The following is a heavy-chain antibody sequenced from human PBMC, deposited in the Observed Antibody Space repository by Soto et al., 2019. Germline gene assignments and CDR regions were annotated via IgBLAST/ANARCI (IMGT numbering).Heavy chain of an antibody. CDR2: ISGSADNT. V-gene: IGHV3-23*01. J-gene: IGHJ5*02. CDR3: AKALCSSGAYGWFAP. Sequence: EVQLLESGGGLVQPGGSLRLSCAASGFMFSSYAMSWVRQTPRKGLEWVSAISGSADNTYYTDSVRGRFTTSRDNSRNTLYLQMNSLRAEDTAIDYGAKALCSSGAYGWFAPCGRGTLVTVSS. CDR1: GFMFSSYA. D-gene: IGHD3-10*01.